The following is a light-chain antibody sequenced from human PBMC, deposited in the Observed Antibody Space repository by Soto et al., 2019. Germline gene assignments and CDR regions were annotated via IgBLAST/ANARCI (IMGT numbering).Light chain of an antibody. V-gene: IGLV2-14*01. Sequence: QSALTQPASVSGSPGQSITISCTGSSSDVGAYNYVSWYQQHPGKAPRLMIYEVTNRPSGVSNRFSGSTSGNTASLTISGLPARDEADYYPSSYTSGSTLVVFGGGTKLTVL. CDR3: SSYTSGSTLVV. J-gene: IGLJ2*01. CDR1: SSDVGAYNY. CDR2: EVT.